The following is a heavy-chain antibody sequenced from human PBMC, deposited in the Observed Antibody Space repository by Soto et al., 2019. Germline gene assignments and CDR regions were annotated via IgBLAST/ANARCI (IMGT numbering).Heavy chain of an antibody. Sequence: PSETLSLTCPVAGGSVSSGSYYWSWIRQPPGKGLEWIGYIYYSGSTNYNPSLKSRVTISVDTSKNQFSLKLSSVTAADTAVYYCARDAAMVYYYGMDVWGQGTTVTVSS. CDR3: ARDAAMVYYYGMDV. D-gene: IGHD5-18*01. CDR2: IYYSGST. V-gene: IGHV4-61*01. J-gene: IGHJ6*02. CDR1: GGSVSSGSYY.